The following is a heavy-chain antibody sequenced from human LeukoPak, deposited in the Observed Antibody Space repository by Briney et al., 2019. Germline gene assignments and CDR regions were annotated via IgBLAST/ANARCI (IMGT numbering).Heavy chain of an antibody. CDR2: IWYDGSDK. J-gene: IGHJ4*02. CDR3: ARDRVLHYFDY. D-gene: IGHD3-16*01. V-gene: IGHV3-33*08. CDR1: GFTVSSNY. Sequence: PGGSLRLSCAASGFTVSSNYMSWVRWAPGKGLEWVAVIWYDGSDKYYADSVKGRFTISRDNSKNTLYLQMTSLRADDTAVYYCARDRVLHYFDYWGQGALVTVSS.